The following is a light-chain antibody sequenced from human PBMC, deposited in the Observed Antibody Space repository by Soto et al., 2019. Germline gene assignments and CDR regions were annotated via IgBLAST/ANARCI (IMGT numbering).Light chain of an antibody. Sequence: QSVLTQPPSASGTPGQRVTISCSGSSSNIGNNTVNWYQQLPGTAPKLLIYSNNQWPSGVPDRFSGSKSGTSASLAISGLQSEDEADYYCAAWDDSLNGQVFGGGTKLTVL. CDR1: SSNIGNNT. CDR3: AAWDDSLNGQV. CDR2: SNN. V-gene: IGLV1-44*01. J-gene: IGLJ3*02.